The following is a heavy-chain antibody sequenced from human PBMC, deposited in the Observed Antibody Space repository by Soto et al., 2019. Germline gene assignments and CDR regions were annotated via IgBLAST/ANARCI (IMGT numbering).Heavy chain of an antibody. J-gene: IGHJ4*02. V-gene: IGHV3-23*01. D-gene: IGHD3-22*01. CDR2: ISGSGGST. CDR1: GFTFSSYA. Sequence: GGSLRLSCAASGFTFSSYAMSWVRQAPGKGLEWVSVISGSGGSTYYADSVKGRFTISRDYSKNTLYLQMNSLRAEDTAVYYCATTITMIVVAGDYWGQGTLVTVSS. CDR3: ATTITMIVVAGDY.